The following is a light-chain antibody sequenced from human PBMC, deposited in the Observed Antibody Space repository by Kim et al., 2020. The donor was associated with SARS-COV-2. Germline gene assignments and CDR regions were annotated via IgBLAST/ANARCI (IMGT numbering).Light chain of an antibody. J-gene: IGLJ2*01. CDR1: KLGDKV. Sequence: VSPGQTASITCAGNKLGDKVGFWYQQKPGQSPVVVIYQDDKRPSGIPGRFSGSNSGNTATLTISGTLPMDEADYYCQAWDSNTAVFGGGTQLTVL. CDR2: QDD. CDR3: QAWDSNTAV. V-gene: IGLV3-1*01.